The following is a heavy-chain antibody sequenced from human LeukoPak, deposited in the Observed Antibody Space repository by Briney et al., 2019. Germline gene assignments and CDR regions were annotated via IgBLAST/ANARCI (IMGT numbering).Heavy chain of an antibody. CDR1: GDSVSSNSAA. CDR2: TYYRSKWYN. Sequence: SQTLSLTCAISGDSVSSNSAAWNWIRQSPSRGLEWLGRTYYRSKWYNDYAVSVKSRITINPVTSKNQFSLQLNSVTPEDTAVYYCARDQRMIGDYYYYYGMDVWGQGTTVTVSS. J-gene: IGHJ6*02. CDR3: ARDQRMIGDYYYYYGMDV. V-gene: IGHV6-1*01. D-gene: IGHD3-22*01.